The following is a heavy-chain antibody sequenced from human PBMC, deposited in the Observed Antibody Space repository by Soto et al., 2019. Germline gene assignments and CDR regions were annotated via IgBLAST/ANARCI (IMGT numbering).Heavy chain of an antibody. CDR2: IWYDGSNK. CDR3: AKGLSSSCRYLAY. D-gene: IGHD2-15*01. CDR1: GCTFSSYG. Sequence: GGSLRLCWAASGCTFSSYGMHWVRQAPGKGLEWVAVIWYDGSNKYYADSVKGRFTISRDNSKNTLYLQMNSLRAEDTVVYYCAKGLSSSCRYLAYRGKGTLVTVSS. J-gene: IGHJ4*02. V-gene: IGHV3-33*06.